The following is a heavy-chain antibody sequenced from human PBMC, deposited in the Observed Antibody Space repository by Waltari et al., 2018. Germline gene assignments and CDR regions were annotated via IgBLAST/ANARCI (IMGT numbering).Heavy chain of an antibody. CDR3: ARTGARWLQFAAFDI. Sequence: EVLLVESGGGLVQTGGSLRLSCAASRFTFSNDRMNWVRQAPGKGLEWVANINQDGSEEYYVDSVKGRFTISRDNAKNSLYLEMKTLRAEDTAIYYCARTGARWLQFAAFDIWGQGTMVTVSS. J-gene: IGHJ3*02. V-gene: IGHV3-7*01. D-gene: IGHD5-12*01. CDR2: INQDGSEE. CDR1: RFTFSNDR.